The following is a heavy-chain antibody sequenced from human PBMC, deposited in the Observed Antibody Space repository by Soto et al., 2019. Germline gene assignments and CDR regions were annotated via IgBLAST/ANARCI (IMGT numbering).Heavy chain of an antibody. V-gene: IGHV3-23*01. J-gene: IGHJ4*02. CDR2: IGGSGGST. CDR1: GFTFSSYA. D-gene: IGHD1-26*01. Sequence: GGSLRLSCAASGFTFSSYAMSWVRQAPGEGLEWVSCIGGSGGSTYYADSVKGRFTISRDNSKNTLYLQMNSLRAEDTAVYYCAKTLPTGSPRGSHDYWGQGTLVNVSS. CDR3: AKTLPTGSPRGSHDY.